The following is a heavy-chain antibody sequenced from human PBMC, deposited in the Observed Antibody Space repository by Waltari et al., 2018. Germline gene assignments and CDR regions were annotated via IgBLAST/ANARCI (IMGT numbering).Heavy chain of an antibody. J-gene: IGHJ3*02. CDR2: IYYSGST. Sequence: QVQLQESGPGLVKPSQTLSLTCTVSGGSISSGDYYWSWIRQPPGKGLEWIGYIYYSGSTYYNPSLKSRVTISVDTSKNQFSRKLSSVTAADTGVYYCARGGIDSARNAFDIWGQGTMVTVSS. D-gene: IGHD3-16*01. CDR1: GGSISSGDYY. V-gene: IGHV4-30-4*08. CDR3: ARGGIDSARNAFDI.